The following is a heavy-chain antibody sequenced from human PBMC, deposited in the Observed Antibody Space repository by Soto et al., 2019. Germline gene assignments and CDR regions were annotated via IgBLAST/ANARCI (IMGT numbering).Heavy chain of an antibody. J-gene: IGHJ4*02. V-gene: IGHV4-31*03. Sequence: QVQLQESGPGLVKPSQTLSLTCTVSGGSISSGGYYWSWIRQHPGKGLEWIGYIYYSGSTYYNPYLKRRVTISVDTSKNQFSLKLSSVTAADTAVYYCAGVVRFPFYYFDYWGQGTLVTVSS. D-gene: IGHD3-10*01. CDR2: IYYSGST. CDR1: GGSISSGGYY. CDR3: AGVVRFPFYYFDY.